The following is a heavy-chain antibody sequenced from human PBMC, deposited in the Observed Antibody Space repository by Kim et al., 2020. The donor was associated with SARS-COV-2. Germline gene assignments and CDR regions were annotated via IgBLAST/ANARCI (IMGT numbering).Heavy chain of an antibody. Sequence: VKCRFTISRDNSKNTLYLQMNSLRAEDTAVYYCAKEVSYSGYDLSYYFDYWGQGTLVTVSS. CDR3: AKEVSYSGYDLSYYFDY. J-gene: IGHJ4*02. D-gene: IGHD5-12*01. V-gene: IGHV3-23*01.